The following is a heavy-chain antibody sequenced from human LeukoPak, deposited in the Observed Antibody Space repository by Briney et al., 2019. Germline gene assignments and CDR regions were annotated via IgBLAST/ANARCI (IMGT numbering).Heavy chain of an antibody. Sequence: PSETLSLTCTVSGGSTSSSSYYWGWIRQPPGKGLEWIGSIYYSGSTYYNPSLKSRVTISVDTSKNQFSLKLSSVTAADTAVYYCARRINNYYDSTFDPWGQGTLVTVSS. CDR3: ARRINNYYDSTFDP. J-gene: IGHJ5*02. V-gene: IGHV4-39*01. CDR1: GGSTSSSSYY. CDR2: IYYSGST. D-gene: IGHD3-22*01.